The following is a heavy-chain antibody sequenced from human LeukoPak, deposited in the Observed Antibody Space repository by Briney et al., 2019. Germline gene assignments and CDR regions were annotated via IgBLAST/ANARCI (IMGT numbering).Heavy chain of an antibody. CDR1: GFTFSDYY. CDR2: IYYSGST. D-gene: IGHD3-16*02. CDR3: ARASRYDYVWGSYRPPYFDY. V-gene: IGHV4-31*02. J-gene: IGHJ4*02. Sequence: LRLSCAASGFTFSDYYWSWIRQHPGKGLEWIGYIYYSGSTYYNPSLKSRVTISVDTSKNQFSLKLSSVTAADTAVYYCARASRYDYVWGSYRPPYFDYWGQGTLVTVSS.